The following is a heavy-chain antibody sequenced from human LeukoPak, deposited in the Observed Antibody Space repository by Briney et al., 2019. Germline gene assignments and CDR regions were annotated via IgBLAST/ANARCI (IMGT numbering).Heavy chain of an antibody. D-gene: IGHD3-10*01. V-gene: IGHV1-2*02. CDR2: INPNSGGT. Sequence: ASVKVSCKASGYTFTGYYMHWVRQAPGQGLEWMGWINPNSGGTNYAQKFQGRVTMTRDTSISTAYMELSRLRSDDTAVYYCASMVRGVIITARMYYFDFWGQGTLVTVSS. J-gene: IGHJ4*02. CDR1: GYTFTGYY. CDR3: ASMVRGVIITARMYYFDF.